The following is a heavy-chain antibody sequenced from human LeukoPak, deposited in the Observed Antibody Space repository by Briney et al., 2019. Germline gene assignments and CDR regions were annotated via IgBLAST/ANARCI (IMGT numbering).Heavy chain of an antibody. CDR3: ARASSWSAFDI. V-gene: IGHV3-48*03. CDR1: GFTFSGYE. J-gene: IGHJ3*02. Sequence: GGSLRLSCAASGFTFSGYEMNWVRQAPGKGLEWVSYVSSSGSTIYYADSVKGRFTISRDNAKNSLYLQMNSLRAEDTAVYYCARASSWSAFDIWGQGTMVTVSS. D-gene: IGHD6-13*01. CDR2: VSSSGSTI.